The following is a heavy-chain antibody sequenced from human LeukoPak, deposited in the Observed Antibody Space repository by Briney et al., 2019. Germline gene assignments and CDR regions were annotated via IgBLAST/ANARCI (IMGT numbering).Heavy chain of an antibody. J-gene: IGHJ3*02. D-gene: IGHD1-26*01. V-gene: IGHV3-21*01. Sequence: GGSLRLSCAVSGFTFSSYSMNWVRQAPGKGLEWVSSISSSSSYIYYADSVKGRFTISRDNAKNSLYLQMNSLRAEDTAVYYCARVMGVQTLNDAFDIWGQGTMVTVSS. CDR2: ISSSSSYI. CDR1: GFTFSSYS. CDR3: ARVMGVQTLNDAFDI.